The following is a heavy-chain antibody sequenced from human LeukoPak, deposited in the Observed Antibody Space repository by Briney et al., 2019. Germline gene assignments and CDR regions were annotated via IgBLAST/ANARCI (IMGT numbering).Heavy chain of an antibody. J-gene: IGHJ6*02. Sequence: SETLSLTCTVSGGSISSYYWSWIRQPPGKGLEWIGYIYYSGNTNYNPSLKSRVTISVDTSMNQFSLKLSSVTAADTAGYYCAGWGRADWSSSSCLIYGMDVWAQGTAVTVSS. V-gene: IGHV4-59*01. CDR3: AGWGRADWSSSSCLIYGMDV. D-gene: IGHD2-2*01. CDR2: IYYSGNT. CDR1: GGSISSYY.